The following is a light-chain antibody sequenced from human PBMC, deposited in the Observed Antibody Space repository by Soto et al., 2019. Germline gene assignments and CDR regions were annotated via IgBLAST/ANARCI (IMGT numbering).Light chain of an antibody. CDR1: LTIGDS. Sequence: DIQMTQSPSSLSASVGDRVTITCRASLTIGDSLSWFQQKAGKPPTLLIYGASALQSGLPARFSGSGSGTYFLPTISNMQREDFATYYCLQNYHLPRTLGQGTKVEFK. CDR3: LQNYHLPRT. V-gene: IGKV1-39*01. J-gene: IGKJ1*01. CDR2: GAS.